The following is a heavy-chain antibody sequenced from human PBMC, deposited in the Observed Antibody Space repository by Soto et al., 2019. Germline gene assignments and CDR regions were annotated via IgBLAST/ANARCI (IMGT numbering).Heavy chain of an antibody. D-gene: IGHD2-2*01. J-gene: IGHJ4*02. CDR2: ISSSGSTI. CDR1: GFTFSDYY. Sequence: QVQLVESGGGLVKPGGSLRLSCAASGFTFSDYYMSWIRQAPGKGLEWVSYISSSGSTIYYVDSVKGRFTISRDNAKNSLYLQMNSLRAEDTAVYYRPRGMARYCSSSSCSPFDYWGQGTLVTVSS. V-gene: IGHV3-11*01. CDR3: PRGMARYCSSSSCSPFDY.